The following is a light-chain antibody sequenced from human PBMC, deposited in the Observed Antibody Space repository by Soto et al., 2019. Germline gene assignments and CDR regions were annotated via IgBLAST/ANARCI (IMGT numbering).Light chain of an antibody. CDR1: QSVTSSY. CDR3: QQYGSSPLT. V-gene: IGKV3-20*01. J-gene: IGKJ4*01. Sequence: EILLTQSPGTLSLSRGERATLSCRASQSVTSSYLAWYQQKPGQAPRLIIYGASSRATVIPDRFSGSGSGTDFTLTISRLEPEDFAVYYCQQYGSSPLTFDGGTKVDIK. CDR2: GAS.